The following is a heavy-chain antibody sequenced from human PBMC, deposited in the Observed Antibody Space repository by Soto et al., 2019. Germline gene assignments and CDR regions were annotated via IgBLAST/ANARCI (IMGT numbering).Heavy chain of an antibody. V-gene: IGHV1-46*01. J-gene: IGHJ4*02. CDR3: ARRTDGGFFD. CDR2: ISPSGSGT. Sequence: QVQLVQSGAEVKKPGASVKISCKASQYTFANYYMHWFRQAPGQGLEWVGVISPSGSGTTYAQKFEGRITMTRDTSTDTVYMEVSSLRSEDTAVFYCARRTDGGFFDWGQGTLVTVSS. CDR1: QYTFANYY.